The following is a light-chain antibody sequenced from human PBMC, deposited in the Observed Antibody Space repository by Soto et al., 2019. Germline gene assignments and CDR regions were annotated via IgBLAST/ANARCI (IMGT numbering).Light chain of an antibody. Sequence: DIVLTQTPLSSPVTLGQPASISCRSSQSLVHSDGHTYFNWLRKRPVQPAGLLISKNSKRLPGDPDRYSGSGTGIDFTVKISRVEAEGVGVYYCMQATQSFAFGQGTKLEIK. CDR1: QSLVHSDGHTY. CDR2: KNS. J-gene: IGKJ2*01. V-gene: IGKV2-24*01. CDR3: MQATQSFA.